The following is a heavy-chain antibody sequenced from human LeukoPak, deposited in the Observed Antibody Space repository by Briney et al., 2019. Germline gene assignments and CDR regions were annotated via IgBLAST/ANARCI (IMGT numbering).Heavy chain of an antibody. Sequence: HSGGSLRLSCAASGFTFTNYGMHWVRQAPGKGLEWLAVISYDEKNEYYADSVKGRFTISRDNSKNTLYLQMNSLRAEDTAVYYCAKGPGETAARRDLDYWGQGTLVTVSS. V-gene: IGHV3-30*18. D-gene: IGHD3-16*01. CDR3: AKGPGETAARRDLDY. CDR2: ISYDEKNE. CDR1: GFTFTNYG. J-gene: IGHJ4*02.